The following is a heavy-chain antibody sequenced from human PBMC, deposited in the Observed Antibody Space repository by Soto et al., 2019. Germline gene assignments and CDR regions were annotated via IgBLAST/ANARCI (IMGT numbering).Heavy chain of an antibody. D-gene: IGHD2-21*02. CDR3: ARGPSCGGDCYLFDY. CDR2: INPGGGRT. J-gene: IGHJ4*02. CDR1: GYTFTSYY. Sequence: QVQLVQSGAEVTKPGASVKLSCKASGYTFTSYYIHWVRQDPGQGLEWVAMINPGGGRTKNAQMFQGRVTLTRDTSAGTVDMELSSLTSDDTAVYYCARGPSCGGDCYLFDYWGQGSLVTVSS. V-gene: IGHV1-46*01.